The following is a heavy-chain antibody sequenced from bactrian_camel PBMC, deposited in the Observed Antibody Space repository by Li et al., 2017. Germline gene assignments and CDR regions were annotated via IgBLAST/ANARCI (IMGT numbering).Heavy chain of an antibody. CDR3: AAAVADYSSLIGSDYLLDHPLLAEG. V-gene: IGHV3S55*01. CDR2: ISSDGTT. CDR1: GFTFVDSD. Sequence: VQLVESGGGSVQAGGSLRLSFTASGFTFVDSDMGWYRQAPGNECELVSTISSDGTTHYGDSAKGRFTISKDNSKNTLYLQMNSLRPEDTAMYYCAAAVADYSSLIGSDYLLDHPLLAEGWGQGTQVTVSS. J-gene: IGHJ4*01. D-gene: IGHD4*01.